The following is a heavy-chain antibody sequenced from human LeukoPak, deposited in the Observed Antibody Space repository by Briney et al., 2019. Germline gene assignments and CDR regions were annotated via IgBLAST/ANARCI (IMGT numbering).Heavy chain of an antibody. CDR3: AKDLGYSDDY. D-gene: IGHD5-18*01. CDR1: GFTFSDSP. J-gene: IGHJ4*02. Sequence: GGSLRLSCAPSGFTFSDSPMHWVRQAPGKGLEWVTFIRSDGSNKYYADSVKGRFTISRDNSRNTLSLQMNSLRAEDTAVYYCAKDLGYSDDYWGQGTLVTVSS. V-gene: IGHV3-30*02. CDR2: IRSDGSNK.